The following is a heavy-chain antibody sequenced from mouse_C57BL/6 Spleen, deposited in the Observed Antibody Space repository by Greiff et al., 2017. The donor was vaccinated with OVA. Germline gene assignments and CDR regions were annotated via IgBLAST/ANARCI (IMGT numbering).Heavy chain of an antibody. V-gene: IGHV1-61*01. CDR1: GYTFTSYW. Sequence: QVQLQQPGAELVRPGSSVKLSCKASGYTFTSYWMDWVKQRPGQGLEWIGNIYPSDSETNYNQKFKDKATLTVDKSSSTAYMQLSSLTSEDSVVYYCARSYYGSNFDYWGQGTTLTVSS. CDR3: ARSYYGSNFDY. CDR2: IYPSDSET. D-gene: IGHD1-1*01. J-gene: IGHJ2*01.